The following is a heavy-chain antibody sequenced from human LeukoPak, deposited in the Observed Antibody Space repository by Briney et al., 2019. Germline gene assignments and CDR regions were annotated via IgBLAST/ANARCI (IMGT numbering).Heavy chain of an antibody. D-gene: IGHD3-9*01. V-gene: IGHV3-21*01. Sequence: PGGSLRLSCAASGFTFSSYSMNWVRQAPGKGLEWVSSISSSSSYIYYADSVKGRFTISRDNAKNSLYLQMNSLRAEDTAVYYCARDHYDILTGYYNGDYWGQGTLVTVSS. CDR1: GFTFSSYS. J-gene: IGHJ4*02. CDR3: ARDHYDILTGYYNGDY. CDR2: ISSSSSYI.